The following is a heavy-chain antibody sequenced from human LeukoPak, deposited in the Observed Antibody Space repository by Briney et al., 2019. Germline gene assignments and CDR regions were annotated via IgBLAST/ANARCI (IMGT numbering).Heavy chain of an antibody. CDR2: IYYSGSA. V-gene: IGHV4-59*01. Sequence: SETLSLTCTVSGGSISSYYWSWIRQPPGKGLEWIGYIYYSGSANYNPSLRSRVTISVATSKNQFSLKLSSVTAADTAVYYCASSVSGGALDYWGQGTLVTVSS. D-gene: IGHD1-26*01. J-gene: IGHJ4*02. CDR1: GGSISSYY. CDR3: ASSVSGGALDY.